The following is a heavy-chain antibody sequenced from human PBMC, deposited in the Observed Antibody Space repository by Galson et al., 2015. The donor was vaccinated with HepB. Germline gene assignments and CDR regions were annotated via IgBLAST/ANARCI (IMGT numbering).Heavy chain of an antibody. V-gene: IGHV4-59*01. J-gene: IGHJ4*02. CDR1: GGSISSYY. Sequence: ETLSLTCTVSGGSISSYYWSWIRQPPGKGLEWIGYIYYSGSTNYNPSLKSRVTISVDTSKNQFSLKLSSVTAADTAVYYCARELRGSGWNYFDYWGQGTLVTVSS. D-gene: IGHD6-19*01. CDR2: IYYSGST. CDR3: ARELRGSGWNYFDY.